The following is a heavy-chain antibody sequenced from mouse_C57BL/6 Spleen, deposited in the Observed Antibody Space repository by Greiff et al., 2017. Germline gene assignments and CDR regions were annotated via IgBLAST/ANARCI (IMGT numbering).Heavy chain of an antibody. CDR2: ISSGGSYT. D-gene: IGHD1-1*01. V-gene: IGHV5-6*01. Sequence: DVHLVESGGDLVKPGGSLTLSCAASGFTFSSYGMSWVRQTPDKRLVWVATISSGGSYTYYPDSVKGRFTISRDNAKNTLYLQMSSLKSEDTAMYYCAREGITTVPFGYWGQGTTLTVSS. J-gene: IGHJ2*01. CDR1: GFTFSSYG. CDR3: AREGITTVPFGY.